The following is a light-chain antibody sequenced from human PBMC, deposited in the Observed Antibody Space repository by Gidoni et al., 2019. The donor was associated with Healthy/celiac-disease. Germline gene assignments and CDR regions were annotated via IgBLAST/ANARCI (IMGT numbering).Light chain of an antibody. CDR3: QQYYSTLWT. V-gene: IGKV4-1*01. CDR2: WVS. Sequence: DIVMTQSPDSLAESLGERSTINCKSSQSVLYSSNNKKYLAWYQQKPGHHPKLLIYWVSTRESGVPDRFSGSGSGTDFTLTISSLQAEDVAVYYCQQYYSTLWTFXQXTKVEIK. J-gene: IGKJ1*01. CDR1: QSVLYSSNNKKY.